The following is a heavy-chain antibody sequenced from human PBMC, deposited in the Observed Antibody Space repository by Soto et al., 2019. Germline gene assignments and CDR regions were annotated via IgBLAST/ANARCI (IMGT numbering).Heavy chain of an antibody. CDR2: VYYSGST. V-gene: IGHV4-30-4*01. J-gene: IGHJ5*02. CDR3: VREIIASFDSSGYPDS. Sequence: QVQLQESGPGMVMPSETLSLTCTVSGGSINTDNNYWSWIRQPPGKGLEWIGYVYYSGSTHYNPSLKSRLTMSIDTSKNQFSLNLTSVIAADTAIYDCVREIIASFDSSGYPDSWGQGTLVTVSP. D-gene: IGHD3-22*01. CDR1: GGSINTDNNY.